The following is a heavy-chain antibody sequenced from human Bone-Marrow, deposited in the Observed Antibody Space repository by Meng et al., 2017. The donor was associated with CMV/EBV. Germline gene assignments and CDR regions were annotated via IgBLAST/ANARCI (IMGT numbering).Heavy chain of an antibody. D-gene: IGHD3-3*01. V-gene: IGHV1-69*10. CDR1: GGSFS. Sequence: SVKVSCQASGGSFSISWVRQAPGQGLEWMGGIRPILTRTDYAQKFQGRVTINADKITSTVYMELSNLRSEDTAVYYCVKWIFGMAIGNFAMDVWGQGTTVTVAS. J-gene: IGHJ6*02. CDR2: IRPILTRT. CDR3: VKWIFGMAIGNFAMDV.